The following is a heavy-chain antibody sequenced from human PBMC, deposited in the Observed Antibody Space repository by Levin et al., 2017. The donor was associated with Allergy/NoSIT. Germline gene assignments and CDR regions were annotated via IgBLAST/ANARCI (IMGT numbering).Heavy chain of an antibody. CDR1: GFTFSSYA. Sequence: GGSLRLSCAASGFTFSSYAMHWVRQAPGKGLEWVAVISYDGSNKYYADSVKGRFTISRDNSKNTLYLQMNSLRAEDTAVYYCAREWRSLDDVSFDPWGQGTLVTVSS. J-gene: IGHJ5*02. CDR2: ISYDGSNK. D-gene: IGHD1-1*01. CDR3: AREWRSLDDVSFDP. V-gene: IGHV3-30-3*01.